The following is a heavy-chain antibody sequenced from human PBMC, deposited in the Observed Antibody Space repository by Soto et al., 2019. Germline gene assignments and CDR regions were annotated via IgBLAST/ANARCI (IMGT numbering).Heavy chain of an antibody. Sequence: ASVKVSCKASGYTFTSYGVSGVRQAPGQGLEWMGWISGYNGNTNYAQKLQGRVTMTTDTSTTTAYMELRSLRSDDTAVYFWARDTGDGGPYYLHVWGKATTVTVSS. CDR2: ISGYNGNT. CDR1: GYTFTSYG. V-gene: IGHV1-18*01. J-gene: IGHJ6*03. D-gene: IGHD4-17*01. CDR3: ARDTGDGGPYYLHV.